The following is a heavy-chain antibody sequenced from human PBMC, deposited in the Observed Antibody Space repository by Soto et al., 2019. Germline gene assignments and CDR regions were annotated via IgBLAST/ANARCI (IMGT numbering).Heavy chain of an antibody. J-gene: IGHJ4*02. D-gene: IGHD2-21*02. Sequence: EVPLVESGGGLVQPGGSLKLSCAASGFTFSASAMHWVRQASGKGLEWVGRIRSKANSYATAYAASVKGRFTISRDDSKNMAYLQMNSLKTEDTAVYYCISRRYCGGDCYFDYWGQGTLVTVSS. CDR3: ISRRYCGGDCYFDY. CDR1: GFTFSASA. V-gene: IGHV3-73*02. CDR2: IRSKANSYAT.